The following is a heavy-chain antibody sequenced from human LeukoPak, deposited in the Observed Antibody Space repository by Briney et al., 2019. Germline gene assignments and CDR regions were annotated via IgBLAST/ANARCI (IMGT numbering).Heavy chain of an antibody. Sequence: GGSLRLSCAASGFTFSSYSMNWVRQAPGKGLEWVSSISSSSTYIYYADSVKGRFTISRDNSKNTLYLQMNSLRAEDTAVYYCARGTRYDSSGYYSQDLDYWGQGTLVTVSS. V-gene: IGHV3-21*01. CDR3: ARGTRYDSSGYYSQDLDY. D-gene: IGHD3-22*01. J-gene: IGHJ4*02. CDR2: ISSSSTYI. CDR1: GFTFSSYS.